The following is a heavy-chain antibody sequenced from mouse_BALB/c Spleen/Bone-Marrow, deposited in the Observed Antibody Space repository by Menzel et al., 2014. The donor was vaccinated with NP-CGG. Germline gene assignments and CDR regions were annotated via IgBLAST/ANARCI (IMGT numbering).Heavy chain of an antibody. Sequence: EVKLQESGAELVKPGASVKLSCTASGFNIKDTYMHWVKQRPEQGLEWIGRIDPANGNTKYDPKFQGKATITADTSSNTAYLQLSSQTSEATAVYYCASYYYGSYGFAYWGQGTLVTVSA. V-gene: IGHV14-3*02. CDR2: IDPANGNT. J-gene: IGHJ3*01. CDR1: GFNIKDTY. CDR3: ASYYYGSYGFAY. D-gene: IGHD1-1*01.